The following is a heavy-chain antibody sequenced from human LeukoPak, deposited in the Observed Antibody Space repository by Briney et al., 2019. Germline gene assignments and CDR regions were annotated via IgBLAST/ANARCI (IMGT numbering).Heavy chain of an antibody. CDR2: MNPNSGNT. Sequence: ASVKVSCKTSGYTFSTYDINWVRQAAGQGLEWMGWMNPNSGNTGFAQKFQGRATITRDTSITTAYLELSSLRSEDTAVYYCAREGTRSIAAPIDYWGQGTLVTVSS. CDR1: GYTFSTYD. J-gene: IGHJ4*02. D-gene: IGHD6-6*01. CDR3: AREGTRSIAAPIDY. V-gene: IGHV1-8*03.